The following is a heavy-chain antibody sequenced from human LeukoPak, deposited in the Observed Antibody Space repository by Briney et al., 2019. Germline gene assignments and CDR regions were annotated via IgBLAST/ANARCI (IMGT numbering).Heavy chain of an antibody. CDR1: GYTFTTYG. V-gene: IGHV1-18*01. D-gene: IGHD6-6*01. CDR2: ISAYNGNT. J-gene: IGHJ5*02. CDR3: ARDLIAVRPGWFDP. Sequence: ASVKVSCKASGYTFTTYGISWVRLAPGQGLEWMGWISAYNGNTNYAQQFQGRVTMTTDTSMSTAYMELRSLRSDDTAVYYCARDLIAVRPGWFDPWGQGSLVTVSS.